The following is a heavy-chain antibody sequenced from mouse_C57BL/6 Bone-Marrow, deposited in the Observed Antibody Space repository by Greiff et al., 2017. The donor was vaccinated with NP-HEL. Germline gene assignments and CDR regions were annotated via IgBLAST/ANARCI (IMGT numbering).Heavy chain of an antibody. CDR1: GFTFSSYA. CDR3: ARKGFAY. Sequence: EVKLMESGGGLVKPGGSLKLSCAASGFTFSSYAMSWVRQTPEKRLAWVATISDGGSYTYYPDNVKGRFTISRDNAKNNLYLQMSHLKSEDTAMYYCARKGFAYWGQGTLVTVSA. J-gene: IGHJ3*01. CDR2: ISDGGSYT. V-gene: IGHV5-4*03.